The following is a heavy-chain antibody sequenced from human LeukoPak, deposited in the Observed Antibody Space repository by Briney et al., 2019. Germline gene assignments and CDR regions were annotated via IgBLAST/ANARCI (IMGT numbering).Heavy chain of an antibody. J-gene: IGHJ6*02. CDR3: ARGGGLDV. CDR2: INHNGNVN. CDR1: GFTFSSNW. V-gene: IGHV3-7*03. D-gene: IGHD3-16*01. Sequence: GGSLRLSYAASGFTFSSNWMHWVRQAPGKGLEWVASINHNGNVNYYVDSVKGRFTISRDNAKNSLYLQMSNLRAEDTAVYFCARGGGLDVWGQGATVTVSS.